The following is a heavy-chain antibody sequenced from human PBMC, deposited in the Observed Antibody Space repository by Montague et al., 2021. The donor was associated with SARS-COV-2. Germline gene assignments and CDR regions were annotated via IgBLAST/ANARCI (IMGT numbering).Heavy chain of an antibody. CDR3: ARLALGGWPSYYLYGLDV. CDR2: IYYSGST. V-gene: IGHV4-39*01. CDR1: GGSISSSSYY. Sequence: SETLSLPCTVSGGSISSSSYYWGWIRQPPGKGLEWIGNIYYSGSTYYNPSLKSRVTISVDTSENQFSLKLSSVTAADTSVYYCARLALGGWPSYYLYGLDVWGPGTMITVSS. D-gene: IGHD6-19*01. J-gene: IGHJ6*01.